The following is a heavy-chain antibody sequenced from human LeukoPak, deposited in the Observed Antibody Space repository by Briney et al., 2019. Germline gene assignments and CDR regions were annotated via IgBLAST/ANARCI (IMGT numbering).Heavy chain of an antibody. CDR2: IIPIFGTA. CDR1: GGTFSSYA. V-gene: IGHV1-69*01. Sequence: GSSVKVSCKASGGTFSSYAISWVRQAPGQGLEWMGGIIPIFGTANYAQKFQGRVTITADQSTSTAYMELSSLRSDDTAVYYCARGLLGRAWDHWGQGTLVTVSS. J-gene: IGHJ4*02. D-gene: IGHD1-26*01. CDR3: ARGLLGRAWDH.